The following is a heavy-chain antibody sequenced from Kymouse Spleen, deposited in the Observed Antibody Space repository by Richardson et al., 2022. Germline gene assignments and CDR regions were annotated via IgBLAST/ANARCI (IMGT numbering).Heavy chain of an antibody. Sequence: QVQLQQWGAGLLKPSETLSLTCAVYGGSFSGYYWSWIRQPPGKGLEWIGEINHSGSTNYNPSLKSRVTISVDTSKNQFSLKLSSVTAADTAVYYCARGRDGGLDYWGQGTLVTVSS. V-gene: IGHV4-34*01. CDR1: GGSFSGYY. CDR2: INHSGST. J-gene: IGHJ4*02. CDR3: ARGRDGGLDY. D-gene: IGHD3-10*01,IGHD3-16*02.